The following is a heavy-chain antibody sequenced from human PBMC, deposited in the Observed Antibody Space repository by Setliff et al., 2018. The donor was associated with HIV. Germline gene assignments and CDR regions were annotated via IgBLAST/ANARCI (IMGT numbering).Heavy chain of an antibody. Sequence: KSSETLSLTCAVSGGSISTGGHYWSWIRQHPGKGLEWIGHIYYSGSTYYNPSLKSRVTISVDTSKIQFSLKLTSVTAADTAVYYCARYVDISMIVGGAFDIWGQGTMVTVSS. CDR1: GGSISTGGHY. CDR3: ARYVDISMIVGGAFDI. D-gene: IGHD3-22*01. CDR2: IYYSGST. J-gene: IGHJ3*02. V-gene: IGHV4-31*11.